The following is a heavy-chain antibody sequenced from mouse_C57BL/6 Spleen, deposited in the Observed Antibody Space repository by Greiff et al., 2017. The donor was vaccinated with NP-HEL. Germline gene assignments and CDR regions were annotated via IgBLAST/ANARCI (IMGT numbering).Heavy chain of an antibody. Sequence: EVQRVESGAELVRPGASVKLSCTASGFNIKDYYMHWVKQRPEQGLEWIGRIDPEDGDTEYAPKFQGKATMTADTSSNTAYLQLSSLTSEDTAVYYCTRLITTVELYYFDYWGQGTTLTVSS. J-gene: IGHJ2*01. CDR2: IDPEDGDT. D-gene: IGHD1-1*01. CDR1: GFNIKDYY. CDR3: TRLITTVELYYFDY. V-gene: IGHV14-1*01.